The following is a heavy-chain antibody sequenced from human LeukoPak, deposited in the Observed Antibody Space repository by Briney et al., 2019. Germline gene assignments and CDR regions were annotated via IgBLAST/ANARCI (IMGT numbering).Heavy chain of an antibody. D-gene: IGHD2-2*01. V-gene: IGHV3-23*01. CDR1: TFTFSSCA. J-gene: IGHJ4*02. CDR2: ISDSGGST. Sequence: PGGSLRLSCAASTFTFSSCAMSWVRQAPGKGLEWVSGISDSGGSTYYADSVKSRFTISRDNSKNTLYLQMNSLRAEDTAVYYCAKGSIVVVPAASLYFDYWGQGTLVTVSS. CDR3: AKGSIVVVPAASLYFDY.